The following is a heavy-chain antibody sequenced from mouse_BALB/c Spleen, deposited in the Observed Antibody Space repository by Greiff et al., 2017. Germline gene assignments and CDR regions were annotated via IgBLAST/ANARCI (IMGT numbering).Heavy chain of an antibody. D-gene: IGHD1-1*01. V-gene: IGHV5-4*02. CDR2: ISDGGSYT. J-gene: IGHJ2*01. Sequence: DVKLVESGGGLVKPGGSLKLSCAASGFTFSDYYMYWVRQTPEKRLEWVATISDGGSYTYYPDSVKGRFTISRDNAKNNLYLQMSSLKSEDTAMYYCAREGRGSSYDFDYWGQGTTLTVSS. CDR1: GFTFSDYY. CDR3: AREGRGSSYDFDY.